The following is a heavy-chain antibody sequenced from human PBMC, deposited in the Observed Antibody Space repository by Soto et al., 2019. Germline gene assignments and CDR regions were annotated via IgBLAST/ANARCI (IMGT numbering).Heavy chain of an antibody. V-gene: IGHV3-30*18. CDR2: ISYDGSFV. J-gene: IGHJ6*02. D-gene: IGHD1-1*01. Sequence: GSLRLSCVVSGLTFSDYGFHWVRQAPGKGLDWVAAISYDGSFVYYADSVRGRFTISRDNSRNTLDLQMNTLRHEDTAVYYCAKERGRNRNFAMDVWGQGTSVTVSS. CDR1: GLTFSDYG. CDR3: AKERGRNRNFAMDV.